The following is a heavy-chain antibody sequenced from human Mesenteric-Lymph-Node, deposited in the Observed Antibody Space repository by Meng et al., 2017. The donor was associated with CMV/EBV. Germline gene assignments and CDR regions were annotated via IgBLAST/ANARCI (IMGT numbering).Heavy chain of an antibody. V-gene: IGHV4-4*02. Sequence: GSLRLSCAVSGDSISRSHWWSWVRQPPGKGLEWIGEVSPTASTNYNPSLKSRVTISGDRSKNQFSLKLNSVTAADTVVYYCARSRCTRTTCYTGTFDYWGQGTLVTVSS. CDR3: ARSRCTRTTCYTGTFDY. J-gene: IGHJ4*02. D-gene: IGHD2-2*02. CDR2: VSPTAST. CDR1: GDSISRSHW.